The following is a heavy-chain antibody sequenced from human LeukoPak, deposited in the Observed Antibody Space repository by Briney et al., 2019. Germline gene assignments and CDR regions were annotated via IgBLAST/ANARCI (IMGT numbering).Heavy chain of an antibody. CDR2: IYYSGST. Sequence: SETLSLTCTVSGGSISSYYWSWIRQPPGKGLEWIGYIYYSGSTNYNPSLKSRVTISVDTSKNQFSLKLSSVTAADTAEYYCASHPASDPGAFDPWGQGTLVTVSS. D-gene: IGHD4/OR15-4a*01. V-gene: IGHV4-59*01. J-gene: IGHJ5*02. CDR3: ASHPASDPGAFDP. CDR1: GGSISSYY.